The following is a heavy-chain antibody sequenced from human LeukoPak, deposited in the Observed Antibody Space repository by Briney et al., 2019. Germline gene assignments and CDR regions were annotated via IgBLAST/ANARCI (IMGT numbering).Heavy chain of an antibody. CDR3: ARDYGGSSPFDY. V-gene: IGHV3-21*01. J-gene: IGHJ4*02. CDR2: ISSSSTYT. Sequence: GGSLRLSCVASGFTFSRHGMNWVRQAPGKGLEWVSSISSSSTYTYYADSVKGRFTISRDNAKNSLYLQMNSLRAEDTAVYYCARDYGGSSPFDYWGQGTLVTVSS. CDR1: GFTFSRHG. D-gene: IGHD4-23*01.